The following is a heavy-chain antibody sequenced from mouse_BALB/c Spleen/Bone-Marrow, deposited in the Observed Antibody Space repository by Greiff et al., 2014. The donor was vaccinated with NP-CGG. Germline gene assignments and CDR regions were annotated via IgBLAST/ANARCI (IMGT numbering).Heavy chain of an antibody. D-gene: IGHD1-1*01. CDR3: ARYNYGSSQFAY. CDR2: IDPANGNT. J-gene: IGHJ3*01. V-gene: IGHV14-3*02. CDR1: GFNIKDTY. Sequence: GQLKDSGAELVKPGASVKLSCTASGFNIKDTYMHWGKQRPEQGLEWIGRIDPANGNTKYDPKFQGKATITADTSSNTAYLQLSSLTSEDTAVYYCARYNYGSSQFAYWGQGTLVTVSA.